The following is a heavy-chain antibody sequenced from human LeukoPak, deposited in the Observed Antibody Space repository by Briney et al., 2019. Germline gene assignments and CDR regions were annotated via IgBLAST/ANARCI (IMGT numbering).Heavy chain of an antibody. Sequence: SETLSLTCTVSGDSLTSGSRYWSWIRQPAGKGLEWIGHFYSSTRTTYNPSLESRVTISADTSKNQFSLKLTSVTAADTAVYYCAKVGAYGDYARHDYWGQGTLVTVSS. J-gene: IGHJ4*02. V-gene: IGHV4-61*09. D-gene: IGHD4-17*01. CDR2: FYSSTRT. CDR1: GDSLTSGSRY. CDR3: AKVGAYGDYARHDY.